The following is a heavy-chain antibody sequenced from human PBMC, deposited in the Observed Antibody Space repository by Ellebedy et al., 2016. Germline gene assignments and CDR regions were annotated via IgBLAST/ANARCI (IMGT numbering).Heavy chain of an antibody. D-gene: IGHD5-12*01. V-gene: IGHV2-26*01. CDR1: GFSLSNARMG. CDR2: FFSNDEK. CDR3: ARIGRATIDRRQIRDDAFDI. J-gene: IGHJ3*02. Sequence: SGPTLVXPTETLTLTCTVSGFSLSNARMGVSWIRQPPGKALEWLAHFFSNDEKSYSTSLKSRLTISKDTSKSQVVLTMTNMDPVDTATYYCARIGRATIDRRQIRDDAFDIWGQGTMVTVSS.